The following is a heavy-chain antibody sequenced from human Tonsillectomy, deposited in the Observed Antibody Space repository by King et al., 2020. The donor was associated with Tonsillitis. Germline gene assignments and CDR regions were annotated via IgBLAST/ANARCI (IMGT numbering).Heavy chain of an antibody. D-gene: IGHD4-17*01. J-gene: IGHJ4*02. CDR1: GGTFSAYA. CDR3: ARVKEGGAYLSPFDY. Sequence: QLVQSGAEVKKPGSSVKVSCKASGGTFSAYAITWVRQAPGQGLEYMGRIIPIFGTTNYAQKFQGRVTITADESTSTAYVELSSLRSEDTAVYYCARVKEGGAYLSPFDYWGQGTLVTVSS. CDR2: IIPIFGTT. V-gene: IGHV1-69*18.